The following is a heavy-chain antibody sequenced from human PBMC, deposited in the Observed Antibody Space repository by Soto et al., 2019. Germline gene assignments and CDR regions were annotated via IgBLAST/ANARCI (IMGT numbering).Heavy chain of an antibody. CDR2: IYYSGST. D-gene: IGHD6-13*01. Sequence: SETLSLTCTVSGGSISSSSYYWGWIRQPPGKGLEWIGSIYYSGSTYYNPSLKSRVTISVDTSKNQFSLKLSSVTAADTAVYYCARRAGYLYYMDVWGKGTTVTVSS. J-gene: IGHJ6*03. V-gene: IGHV4-39*01. CDR3: ARRAGYLYYMDV. CDR1: GGSISSSSYY.